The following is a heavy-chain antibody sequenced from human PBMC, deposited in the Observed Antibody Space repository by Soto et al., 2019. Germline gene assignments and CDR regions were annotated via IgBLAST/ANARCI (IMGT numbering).Heavy chain of an antibody. Sequence: SAKLSCKTSGYTFSNYGITWVRQAPGQPLEWLGWISLYSDGTNYAQKFQGRVSMTTDTSTTTAYVELRSLRSDDTAVYYCARVVPGAEAWFGPWGQGTLVTVSS. D-gene: IGHD2-2*01. CDR3: ARVVPGAEAWFGP. J-gene: IGHJ5*02. CDR2: ISLYSDGT. V-gene: IGHV1-18*01. CDR1: GYTFSNYG.